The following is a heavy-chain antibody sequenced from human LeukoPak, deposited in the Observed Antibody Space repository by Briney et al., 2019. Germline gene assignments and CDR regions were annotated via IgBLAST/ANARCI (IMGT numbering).Heavy chain of an antibody. CDR3: ARNSYCRGGSCYLDY. CDR1: GFTFSSYW. V-gene: IGHV3-7*01. Sequence: GGSLRLSCAASGFTFSSYWMSWVRQAPGKGLEWVANIKQDGREKYYVDSVKGRFTISRDNAKNSLYLQMNSLRAEDTAVYYCARNSYCRGGSCYLDYWGRGTLVTVSS. CDR2: IKQDGREK. D-gene: IGHD2-15*01. J-gene: IGHJ4*02.